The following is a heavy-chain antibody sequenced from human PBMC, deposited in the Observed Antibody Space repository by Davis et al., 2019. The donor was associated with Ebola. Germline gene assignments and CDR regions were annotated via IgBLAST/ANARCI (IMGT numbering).Heavy chain of an antibody. Sequence: PGGSLRLSCAASGFTFSSYAMSWVRQAPGKGLEWVSGISGVGYNTYHADSVKGRFTISRDNSKNKLYLQMNSLSGDDTALYYCATCGFCVSTSGVDYWGQGTLVTVSS. CDR2: ISGVGYNT. J-gene: IGHJ4*02. CDR1: GFTFSSYA. CDR3: ATCGFCVSTSGVDY. D-gene: IGHD5/OR15-5a*01. V-gene: IGHV3-23*01.